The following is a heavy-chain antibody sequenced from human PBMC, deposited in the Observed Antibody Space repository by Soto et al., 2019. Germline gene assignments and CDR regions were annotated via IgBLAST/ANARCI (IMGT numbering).Heavy chain of an antibody. CDR2: IYYSGRT. CDR3: AKNLPRTGRFDY. V-gene: IGHV4-39*01. CDR1: CASITSTTYF. J-gene: IGHJ4*02. Sequence: PSETLSLTCTLSCASITSTTYFWAWIRQPPGKGLEWVGSIYYSGRTYYNPSLRSRVTISVDRSKNQFSLTMSSVTAADTAVYYCAKNLPRTGRFDYWGQGTSVTVSS.